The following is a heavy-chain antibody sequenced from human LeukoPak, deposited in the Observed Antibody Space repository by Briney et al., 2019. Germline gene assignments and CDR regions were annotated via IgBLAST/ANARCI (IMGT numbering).Heavy chain of an antibody. V-gene: IGHV1-2*02. J-gene: IGHJ4*02. D-gene: IGHD3-3*01. CDR1: GYTFSDYY. CDR2: ISPNSGDT. Sequence: ASVKVSCKASGYTFSDYYMHWVRQAPGQGLEWMGWISPNSGDTNYAQKFQGRVTMTRDTSISTAYMELSRLRSDDTAIYYCARPFPIFGGYYFENWGQGTLVTVSS. CDR3: ARPFPIFGGYYFEN.